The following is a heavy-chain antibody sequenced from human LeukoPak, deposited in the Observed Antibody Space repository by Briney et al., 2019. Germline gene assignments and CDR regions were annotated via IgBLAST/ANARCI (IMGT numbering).Heavy chain of an antibody. CDR2: IYYTGTT. CDR3: ARGYGRYFDY. J-gene: IGHJ4*02. Sequence: SETLSLTCTVSNGSISSFYWTWIRHPPGKGLEWIGYIYYTGTTAYNPSLKSRVTISVDTSKNQFSLKLSSVTAADTAVYYCARGYGRYFDYWGQGTLVTVSS. V-gene: IGHV4-59*01. CDR1: NGSISSFY. D-gene: IGHD5-18*01.